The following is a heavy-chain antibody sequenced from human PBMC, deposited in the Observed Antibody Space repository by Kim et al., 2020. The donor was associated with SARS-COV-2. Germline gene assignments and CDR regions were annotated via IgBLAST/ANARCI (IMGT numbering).Heavy chain of an antibody. Sequence: SETLSLTCTVSGGSISSSSYYWGWIRQPPGKGLEWIGSIYYSGSTYYNPSLKSRVTISVDTSKNQFSLKLSSVTAADTAVYYCARQDAFDIWGQGTMVTVSS. CDR1: GGSISSSSYY. CDR3: ARQDAFDI. J-gene: IGHJ3*02. CDR2: IYYSGST. V-gene: IGHV4-39*01.